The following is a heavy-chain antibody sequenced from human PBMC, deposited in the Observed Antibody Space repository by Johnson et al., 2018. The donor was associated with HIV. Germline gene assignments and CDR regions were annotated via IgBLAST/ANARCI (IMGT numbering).Heavy chain of an antibody. CDR1: GFTFSDYY. Sequence: QVQLVESGGGLVKPGGSLRLSCAASGFTFSDYYMSWIRQAPGKGLEWVGRIKSKADGGNTGYADSVKGRFTISRDNAKNFVHLQMNSLRADDTALYYCAKDNVVGALTIWGNRAFDSWGQGTMVTVSS. CDR2: IKSKADGGNT. CDR3: AKDNVVGALTIWGNRAFDS. V-gene: IGHV3-11*05. J-gene: IGHJ3*01. D-gene: IGHD1-26*01.